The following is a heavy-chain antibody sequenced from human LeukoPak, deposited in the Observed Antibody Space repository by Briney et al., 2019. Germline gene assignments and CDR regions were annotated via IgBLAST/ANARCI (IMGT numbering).Heavy chain of an antibody. J-gene: IGHJ2*01. CDR3: ARDKMEDSYGYSPYFDL. Sequence: ASVKVSCKASGYTFTGYYMHWVRQAPGQGLEWMGWINPNSGGTNYAQKFQGRVTMTRDTSTSTVYMELSSLRSEDTAVYYCARDKMEDSYGYSPYFDLWGRGTLVTVSS. CDR1: GYTFTGYY. V-gene: IGHV1-2*02. CDR2: INPNSGGT. D-gene: IGHD5-18*01.